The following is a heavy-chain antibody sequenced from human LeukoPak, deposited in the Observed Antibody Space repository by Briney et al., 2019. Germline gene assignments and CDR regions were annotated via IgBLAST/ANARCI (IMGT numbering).Heavy chain of an antibody. D-gene: IGHD3-3*01. CDR1: GGSISSGDYY. J-gene: IGHJ4*02. V-gene: IGHV4-30-4*01. CDR3: ARAHTIFGVVIMKATPYYFDY. CDR2: IYYSGST. Sequence: PSQTLSLTCTVSGGSISSGDYYWSWIRQPPGKGLEWIGYIYYSGSTYYNPSLKSRVTISVDTSKNQFSLKLSSVTAADTAVYYCARAHTIFGVVIMKATPYYFDYWGQGTLVTVSS.